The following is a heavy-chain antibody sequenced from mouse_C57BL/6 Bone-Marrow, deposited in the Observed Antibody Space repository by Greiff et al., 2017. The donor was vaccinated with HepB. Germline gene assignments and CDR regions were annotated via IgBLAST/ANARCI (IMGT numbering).Heavy chain of an antibody. CDR3: ARDRGDYCGSSPYFDV. CDR2: ISDGGSYT. D-gene: IGHD1-1*01. J-gene: IGHJ1*03. CDR1: GFTFSSYA. Sequence: EVQGVESGGGLVKPGGSLKLSCAASGFTFSSYAMSWVRQTPEKRLEWVATISDGGSYTYYPDNVKGRFTISRDNAKNNLYLQMSHLKSEDTAMYYCARDRGDYCGSSPYFDVWGTGTTVTVSS. V-gene: IGHV5-4*01.